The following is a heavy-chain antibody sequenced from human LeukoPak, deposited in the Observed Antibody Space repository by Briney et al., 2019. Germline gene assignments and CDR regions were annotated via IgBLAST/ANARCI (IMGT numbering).Heavy chain of an antibody. J-gene: IGHJ4*02. CDR1: GFTFSGYS. CDR3: ARDAPEKSRQFDY. Sequence: PGGSLRLSCAASGFTFSGYSMLWVRQAPGKGLEWVSYISSSSSTIYYADSVKGRFTISRDNAKNSLYLQMNTLRAEDTAVYYCARDAPEKSRQFDYWGQGTLVTVSS. CDR2: ISSSSSTI. V-gene: IGHV3-48*01. D-gene: IGHD1-14*01.